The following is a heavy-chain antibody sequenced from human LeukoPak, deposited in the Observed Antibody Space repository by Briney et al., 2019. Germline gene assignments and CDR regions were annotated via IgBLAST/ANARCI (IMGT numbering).Heavy chain of an antibody. V-gene: IGHV3-9*01. CDR3: AKGNWFDP. J-gene: IGHJ5*02. CDR2: ISWNSGSI. Sequence: GGSLRLSCAASGFTFDDYAMHWVRQAPGKGLEWVSGISWNSGSIGYADSVKGRFTISRDNAKNSLYLQMNSLRAEDAALYYCAKGNWFDPWGQGTLVTVSS. CDR1: GFTFDDYA.